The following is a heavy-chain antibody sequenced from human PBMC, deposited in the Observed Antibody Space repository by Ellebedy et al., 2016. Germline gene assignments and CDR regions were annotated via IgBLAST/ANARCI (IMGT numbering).Heavy chain of an antibody. D-gene: IGHD3-10*01. V-gene: IGHV1-18*04. CDR3: AKTSGWGYGEN. J-gene: IGHJ4*02. CDR2: VNTFSGNT. CDR1: PYTFPTFS. Sequence: ASVKVSCXASPYTFPTFSITWVRQVPGQGLEWMGFVNTFSGNTKFAQKFQGRVSMTTDSSTHTAYMDLRSLRSDDTAMYYCAKTSGWGYGENWGQGTLVTVSS.